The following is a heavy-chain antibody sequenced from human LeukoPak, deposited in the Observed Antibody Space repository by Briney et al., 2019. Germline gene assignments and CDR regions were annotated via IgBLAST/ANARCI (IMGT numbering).Heavy chain of an antibody. CDR3: ARHFTPRTRGPLGY. Sequence: GESLKISCKASGYSFTDYWIGWVRQMPGKGLERMGIIYPDDSDARYSPSFQGQVTMSADKSISTAYLEWSSLKASDTAIYYCARHFTPRTRGPLGYWGQGTLVTVSS. CDR1: GYSFTDYW. J-gene: IGHJ4*02. D-gene: IGHD2-8*02. CDR2: IYPDDSDA. V-gene: IGHV5-51*01.